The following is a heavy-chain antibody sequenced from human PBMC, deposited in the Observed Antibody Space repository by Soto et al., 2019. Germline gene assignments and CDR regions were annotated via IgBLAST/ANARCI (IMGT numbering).Heavy chain of an antibody. Sequence: QVQLVQSGAEVKKPGASVKVSCKASGYPFTSYGISWVRQAPGQGLEWMGWISAYNGNTTYAQTLQGRVTITTDTSTSTAYMELRSLRSDDTAVYYVAGDAGVSGELYYWGQGPLVTVSS. J-gene: IGHJ4*02. CDR3: AGDAGVSGELYY. D-gene: IGHD3-3*01. V-gene: IGHV1-18*01. CDR2: ISAYNGNT. CDR1: GYPFTSYG.